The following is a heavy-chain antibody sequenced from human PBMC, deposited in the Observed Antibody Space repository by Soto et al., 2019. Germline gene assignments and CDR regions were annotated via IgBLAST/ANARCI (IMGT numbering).Heavy chain of an antibody. V-gene: IGHV1-18*01. D-gene: IGHD2-8*01. CDR1: GYTFTSYG. Sequence: QIQLVQSGGEVKMPGASVKVSCKASGYTFTSYGISWVRQAPGQGLEWMGWISGYNGNTNYAQKLQGRVTMTTDTSTSTAYMELRSLRSDDTAVYYCARDWGRGQFWTNKDYWGQGTLVTVSS. CDR2: ISGYNGNT. CDR3: ARDWGRGQFWTNKDY. J-gene: IGHJ4*02.